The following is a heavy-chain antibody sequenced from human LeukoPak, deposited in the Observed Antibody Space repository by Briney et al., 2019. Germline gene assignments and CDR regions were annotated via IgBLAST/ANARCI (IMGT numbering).Heavy chain of an antibody. Sequence: SDTLSLTCTVSVDSLSRLTYYCGWGRQPPGGGLERISSIYYSGTTYYSPSLKSRVAISVNRSNNQFSLRLSSVTAADTAVYFCTGYSAGWSSGGGYWGQGTVVTVSS. CDR1: VDSLSRLTYY. CDR3: TGYSAGWSSGGGY. J-gene: IGHJ4*02. D-gene: IGHD6-19*01. CDR2: IYYSGTT. V-gene: IGHV4-39*01.